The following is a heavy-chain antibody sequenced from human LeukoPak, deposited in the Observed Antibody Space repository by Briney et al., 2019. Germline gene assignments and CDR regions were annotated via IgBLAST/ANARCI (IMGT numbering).Heavy chain of an antibody. J-gene: IGHJ4*02. D-gene: IGHD3-22*01. CDR1: GYTLTELS. CDR3: ATDQPEALTDHYYDSSGTTFPYY. Sequence: ASVKVSCKVSGYTLTELSMHWVRQAPGKGLEWMGGFGPEDGETIYAQKFQGRVTMTEDTSTDTAYMELSSLRSEDTAVYYCATDQPEALTDHYYDSSGTTFPYYWGQGTLVTVSS. V-gene: IGHV1-24*01. CDR2: FGPEDGET.